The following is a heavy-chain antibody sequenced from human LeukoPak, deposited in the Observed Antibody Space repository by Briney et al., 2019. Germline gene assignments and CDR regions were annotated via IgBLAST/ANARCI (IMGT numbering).Heavy chain of an antibody. CDR2: IYTSGST. V-gene: IGHV4-4*07. D-gene: IGHD6-19*01. CDR1: GGSISSYY. Sequence: PSETLSLTCTVSGGSISSYYWSWIRQPAGKGLEWIGRIYTSGSTNYNPSLKSRVTMSVDTSKNQFSLKLSSVTAADTAVYYCARDLISGIAVTRGVRPRAGYFDLWGRGTLVTVSS. CDR3: ARDLISGIAVTRGVRPRAGYFDL. J-gene: IGHJ2*01.